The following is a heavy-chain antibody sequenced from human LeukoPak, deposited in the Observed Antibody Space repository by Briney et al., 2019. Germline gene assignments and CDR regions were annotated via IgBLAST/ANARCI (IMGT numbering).Heavy chain of an antibody. Sequence: HPGGSLRLSCAASGFTFSSYEMNWVRQAPGKGLEWVSYISSSGSTIYYADSVKGRFTISRDNAKNSLYLQMNSLRAEDTAVYYCARAGSYYYYYMDVWGKGTTVTISS. CDR2: ISSSGSTI. CDR3: ARAGSYYYYYMDV. D-gene: IGHD6-25*01. CDR1: GFTFSSYE. J-gene: IGHJ6*03. V-gene: IGHV3-48*03.